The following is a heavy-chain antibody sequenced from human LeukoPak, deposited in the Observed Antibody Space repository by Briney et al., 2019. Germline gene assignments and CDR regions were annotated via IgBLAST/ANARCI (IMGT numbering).Heavy chain of an antibody. CDR2: IYSGGGT. CDR3: ARVYSYGWYYFDY. J-gene: IGHJ4*02. V-gene: IGHV3-53*01. D-gene: IGHD5-18*01. Sequence: GGSLRLSCAASGFTVSSNYMSWVRQAPGKGLEWVSVIYSGGGTYYADSVKGRFTISRDNSKNTLYLQMNSLRAEDTAVYYCARVYSYGWYYFDYWGQGTLVTVSS. CDR1: GFTVSSNY.